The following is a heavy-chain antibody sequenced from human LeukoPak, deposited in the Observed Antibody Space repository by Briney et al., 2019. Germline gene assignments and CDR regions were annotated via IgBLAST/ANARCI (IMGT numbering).Heavy chain of an antibody. D-gene: IGHD6-6*01. CDR1: GYTFTSYA. V-gene: IGHV1-69*13. Sequence: ASVKVSCKASGYTFTSYAMNWVRQAPGQGLEWMGGIIPIFGTANYAQKFQGRVTITADESTSTAYMELSSLRSEDTAVYYCARVYSSSPYFDYWGQGTLVTVSS. J-gene: IGHJ4*02. CDR3: ARVYSSSPYFDY. CDR2: IIPIFGTA.